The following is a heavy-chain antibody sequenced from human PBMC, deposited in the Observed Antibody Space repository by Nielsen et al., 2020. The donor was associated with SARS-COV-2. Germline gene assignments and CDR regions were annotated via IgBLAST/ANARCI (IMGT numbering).Heavy chain of an antibody. V-gene: IGHV3-21*06. CDR3: ARDQDGGAATSNWYFDL. CDR2: ITMSGSYM. Sequence: GGSLRLSCAASGFRFTSYSMNWVRQAPGKGLEWVASITMSGSYMYYADSVRGRFTVSRDNAANSLFLQMNNLRDEDTATYYCARDQDGGAATSNWYFDLWGRGTLVIVSS. CDR1: GFRFTSYS. J-gene: IGHJ2*01. D-gene: IGHD6-25*01.